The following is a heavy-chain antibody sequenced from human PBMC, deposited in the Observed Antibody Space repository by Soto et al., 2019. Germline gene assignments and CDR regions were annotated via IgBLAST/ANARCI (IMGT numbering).Heavy chain of an antibody. CDR1: GFPFNTYW. D-gene: IGHD3-22*01. V-gene: IGHV3-74*01. CDR3: ARSYYYDK. CDR2: INSDGSST. J-gene: IGHJ4*02. Sequence: GGSLRLSCAASGFPFNTYWMHWVRQAPGKGLVWASAINSDGSSTSYADSVKGRFTISRDNAKNTLYLQMNSLRAEDTAVYYCARSYYYDKWGQGTPVTVSS.